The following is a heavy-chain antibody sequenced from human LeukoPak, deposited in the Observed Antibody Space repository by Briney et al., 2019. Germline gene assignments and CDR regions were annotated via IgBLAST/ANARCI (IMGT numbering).Heavy chain of an antibody. V-gene: IGHV3-53*01. CDR1: GFTVSSNY. Sequence: PGGSLRLSCAASGFTVSSNYMSWVRQAPGKGLEWVSVIYSGGSTYYADSVKGRFTISRDNSKNTLYLQMNSLRAEDTAVYYCARERAHSSGWYGSFDYWGQGTLVTVSS. J-gene: IGHJ4*02. D-gene: IGHD6-19*01. CDR2: IYSGGST. CDR3: ARERAHSSGWYGSFDY.